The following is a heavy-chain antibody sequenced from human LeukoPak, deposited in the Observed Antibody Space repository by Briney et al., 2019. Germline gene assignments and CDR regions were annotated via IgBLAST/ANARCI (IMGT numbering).Heavy chain of an antibody. J-gene: IGHJ4*01. CDR1: GFTFSDSA. D-gene: IGHD5-18*01. Sequence: GGSLRLSCAASGFTFSDSAMHWVRQASGTGLEWVARIRSKANTYAASYAASVEGRFTISRDDSKNTASLQMNSLKTEDTAVYYCMARGDSYGLFDYWGHGTLVTVSS. CDR2: IRSKANTYAA. CDR3: MARGDSYGLFDY. V-gene: IGHV3-73*01.